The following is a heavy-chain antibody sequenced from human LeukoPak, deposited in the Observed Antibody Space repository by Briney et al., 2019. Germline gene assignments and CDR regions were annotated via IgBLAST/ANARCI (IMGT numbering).Heavy chain of an antibody. CDR2: INHNGNVN. D-gene: IGHD4-17*01. CDR3: ARDVMTTGAWDY. Sequence: GGSLRLSCAASGFTFSSYWMNWARQAPGKGLEWVASINHNGNVNYYVDSVKGRFTISRDNAKNSLYLQMNSLRAEDTAVYYCARDVMTTGAWDYWGQGTLVTVSS. V-gene: IGHV3-7*01. J-gene: IGHJ4*02. CDR1: GFTFSSYW.